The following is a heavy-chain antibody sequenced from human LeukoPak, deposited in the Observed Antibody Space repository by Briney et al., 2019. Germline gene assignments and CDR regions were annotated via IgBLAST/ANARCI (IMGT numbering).Heavy chain of an antibody. CDR3: ARGRRTAVVTDFDY. V-gene: IGHV4-59*01. Sequence: PSETLSLTCTVSGGSISSYYWSWIRQPPGKGLEWIGYMYYSGTINYNPSLKSRVTISVDTSKNQFSLKLSSVTAADTAVYYCARGRRTAVVTDFDYWGQGILVTVSS. J-gene: IGHJ4*02. CDR2: MYYSGTI. CDR1: GGSISSYY. D-gene: IGHD2-21*02.